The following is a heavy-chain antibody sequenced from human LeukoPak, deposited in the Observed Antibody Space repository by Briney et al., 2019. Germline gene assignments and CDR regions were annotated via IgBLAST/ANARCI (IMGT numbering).Heavy chain of an antibody. CDR3: ARVKTTMTTMDWFDH. CDR2: IYTSGST. D-gene: IGHD4-17*01. CDR1: GGSISSYY. J-gene: IGHJ5*02. V-gene: IGHV4-4*07. Sequence: SETLSLTCTVSGGSISSYYCSWIRQPAGKGLEWIGRIYTSGSTNYNPSLKSRVTMSVDTSKNQFSLKLSSVAPADTAVYYCARVKTTMTTMDWFDHWRQGTLVTVSS.